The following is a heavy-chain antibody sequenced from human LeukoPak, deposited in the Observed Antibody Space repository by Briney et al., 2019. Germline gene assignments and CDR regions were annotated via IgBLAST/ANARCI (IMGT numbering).Heavy chain of an antibody. Sequence: GGSLRLSCAASGFTFDDYATHWVRQAPGKGLEWVSGISWNSGSIGYADSVKGRFTISRDNAKNSLYLQMNSLRAEDTALYYCAKDREYSSSSSLDYWGQGTLVTVSS. J-gene: IGHJ4*02. D-gene: IGHD6-6*01. CDR2: ISWNSGSI. CDR1: GFTFDDYA. V-gene: IGHV3-9*01. CDR3: AKDREYSSSSSLDY.